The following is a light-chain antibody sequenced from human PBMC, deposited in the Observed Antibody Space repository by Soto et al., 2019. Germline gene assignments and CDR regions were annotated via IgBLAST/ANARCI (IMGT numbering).Light chain of an antibody. Sequence: EIVLTQSPGTLSSSPGERATLSCRASQSVSSCYLAWYQQKPSQAPRLLIYGASSRATGIPDRFSGSGSGTDFTLTISRLEPEDFAVYYCQQYGSSGYTFGQGTKLEIK. V-gene: IGKV3-20*01. J-gene: IGKJ2*01. CDR1: QSVSSCY. CDR2: GAS. CDR3: QQYGSSGYT.